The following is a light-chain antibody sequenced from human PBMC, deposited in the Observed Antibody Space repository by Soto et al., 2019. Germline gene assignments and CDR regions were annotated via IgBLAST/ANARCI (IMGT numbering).Light chain of an antibody. Sequence: QSVLTQPPSVSGAPGQRVTISCTGNNSNIGGGYDVHWYQQLPGTAPKLLTFGNNNRPSGVPDRFSGSKSYASASLAITGLQSEDEADYYCHSYDMRLSGSVFGGGTKVTVL. CDR3: HSYDMRLSGSV. V-gene: IGLV1-40*01. CDR2: GNN. CDR1: NSNIGGGYD. J-gene: IGLJ3*02.